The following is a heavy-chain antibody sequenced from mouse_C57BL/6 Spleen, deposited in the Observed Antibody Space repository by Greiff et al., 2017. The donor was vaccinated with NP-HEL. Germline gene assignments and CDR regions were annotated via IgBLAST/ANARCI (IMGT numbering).Heavy chain of an antibody. J-gene: IGHJ1*03. D-gene: IGHD2-3*01. Sequence: QVQLQQPGAELVKPGASVKLSCKASGSTFTEYTIHWLKQRSGLGLEWIGWFYPGSGSIKYNEKFKDKATLTADKSSSTVYMELSRLTSEDSAVYFCARHAPDGYYDWYFDVWGTGTTVTVSS. CDR3: ARHAPDGYYDWYFDV. CDR2: FYPGSGSI. V-gene: IGHV1-62-2*01. CDR1: GSTFTEYT.